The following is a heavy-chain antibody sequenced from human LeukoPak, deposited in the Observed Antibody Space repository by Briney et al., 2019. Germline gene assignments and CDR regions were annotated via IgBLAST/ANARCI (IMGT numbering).Heavy chain of an antibody. CDR3: ARGQEYCSSTSCYYYYYYVDV. V-gene: IGHV3-9*01. CDR1: GFTFDDYA. D-gene: IGHD2-2*01. CDR2: ISWNSGSI. J-gene: IGHJ6*03. Sequence: GGSLRLSCAASGFTFDDYAMHWVRQAPGKGLEWVSGISWNSGSIGYADSVKGRFTISRDNAKNSLYPQMNSLRAEDTAVYYCARGQEYCSSTSCYYYYYYVDVWGKGTTVTISS.